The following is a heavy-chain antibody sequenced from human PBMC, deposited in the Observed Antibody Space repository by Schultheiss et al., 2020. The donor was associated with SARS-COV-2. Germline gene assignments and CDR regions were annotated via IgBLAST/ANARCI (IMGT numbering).Heavy chain of an antibody. CDR3: ARDSTPITGTTRGGYYYYGMDV. Sequence: SETLSLTCTVSGGSISSSNWWSWVRQPPGKGLEWIGYIYYSGSTYYNPSLKSRVTISVDTSKNQFSLKLSSVTAADTAVYYCARDSTPITGTTRGGYYYYGMDVWGQGTTVTVSS. CDR1: GGSISSSNW. CDR2: IYYSGST. V-gene: IGHV4-4*02. J-gene: IGHJ6*02. D-gene: IGHD1-20*01.